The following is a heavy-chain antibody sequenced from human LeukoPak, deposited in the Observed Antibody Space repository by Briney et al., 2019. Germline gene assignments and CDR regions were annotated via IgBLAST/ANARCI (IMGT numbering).Heavy chain of an antibody. J-gene: IGHJ4*02. CDR3: TRLREMATGYFDY. Sequence: GGSLRLSCAASGFSFSDSAMQWVRQTSGKGLKWLGRIRSKPNNYATAYAASVKGRFTISRDDLKNTAYLQMDSLRTEDTAMYYCTRLREMATGYFDYWGQGTLVTVSS. D-gene: IGHD5-24*01. CDR2: IRSKPNNYAT. V-gene: IGHV3-73*01. CDR1: GFSFSDSA.